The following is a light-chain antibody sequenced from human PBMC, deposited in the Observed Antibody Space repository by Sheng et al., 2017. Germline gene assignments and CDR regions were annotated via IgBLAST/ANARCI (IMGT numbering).Light chain of an antibody. CDR1: QSISSW. V-gene: IGKV1-5*01. J-gene: IGKJ1*01. CDR3: QQYNSDSKT. Sequence: DIQMTQSPSTLSASVGDRVTITCRASQSISSWLAWYQQKPGKAPKLLIYSASSLQSGVPSRFSGSGSGTEFTLTISSLQPDDFATYYCQQYNSDSKTFGHGTKVEI. CDR2: SAS.